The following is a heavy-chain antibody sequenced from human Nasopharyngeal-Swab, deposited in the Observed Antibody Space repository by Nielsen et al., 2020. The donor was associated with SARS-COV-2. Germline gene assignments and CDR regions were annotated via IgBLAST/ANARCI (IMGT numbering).Heavy chain of an antibody. J-gene: IGHJ4*02. D-gene: IGHD4-17*01. V-gene: IGHV3-23*01. CDR2: ISGSGSGT. Sequence: GESLKISCAASGFTFDTFGVTWVRQAPGKGLEWVSRISGSGSGTYYADSVKGRFTISRDNSKNTLYLQMNSLRADDTAVYYCAKGGVSVYGDSYYFDFWGQGTLVTVSS. CDR3: AKGGVSVYGDSYYFDF. CDR1: GFTFDTFG.